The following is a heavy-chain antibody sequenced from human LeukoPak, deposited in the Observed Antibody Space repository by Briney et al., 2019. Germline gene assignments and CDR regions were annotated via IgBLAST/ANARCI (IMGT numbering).Heavy chain of an antibody. J-gene: IGHJ4*02. CDR3: AKDIGPGEDFWSGYYDY. Sequence: GRSLRLSCAASGFTFDDYAMHWVRQAPGKGLEWVSGISWNSGSIGYADSVKGRFTISRDNAKNSLYLQMNSLRAEATALYYCAKDIGPGEDFWSGYYDYWGQGTLVTVSS. D-gene: IGHD3-3*01. CDR1: GFTFDDYA. V-gene: IGHV3-9*01. CDR2: ISWNSGSI.